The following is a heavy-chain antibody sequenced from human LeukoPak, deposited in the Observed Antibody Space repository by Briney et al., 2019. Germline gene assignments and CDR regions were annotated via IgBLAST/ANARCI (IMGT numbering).Heavy chain of an antibody. Sequence: GGSLRLSCAASGFTFSSYSMNWVRQAPGKGLEWVSSISSSSSYIYYADSVKGRFTISRDNAKNSLYLQMNSLRAEDTAVYYCARDREYDILTGYWYYYYGMDVWGQGTTVTVSS. CDR1: GFTFSSYS. J-gene: IGHJ6*02. CDR3: ARDREYDILTGYWYYYYGMDV. V-gene: IGHV3-21*01. CDR2: ISSSSSYI. D-gene: IGHD3-9*01.